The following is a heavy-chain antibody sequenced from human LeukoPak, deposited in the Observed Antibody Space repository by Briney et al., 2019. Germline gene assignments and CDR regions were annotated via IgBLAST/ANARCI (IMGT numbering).Heavy chain of an antibody. Sequence: GGSLRLSCAASGFTFSSYAMSWVRQAPGKGLEWVSAISGSGGSTYYADSVKGRFTISRDNSRNTLYLQMNSLRAEDTAVYYCALYGSGSNFDYWGQGTLVTVSS. CDR2: ISGSGGST. J-gene: IGHJ4*02. D-gene: IGHD3-10*01. V-gene: IGHV3-23*01. CDR3: ALYGSGSNFDY. CDR1: GFTFSSYA.